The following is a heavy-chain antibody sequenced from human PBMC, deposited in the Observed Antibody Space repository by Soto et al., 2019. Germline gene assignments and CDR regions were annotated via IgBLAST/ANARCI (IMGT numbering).Heavy chain of an antibody. CDR1: RYTFTTNW. Sequence: GESLKISCTGSRYTFTTNWIGWVRQMPGKALEWMGVIYPADSDTKYSPSFQGQVTISADKSVSTAYRQWRSLQASDSAMSYCARPGTDSWGQGTLVTVSS. CDR3: ARPGTDS. D-gene: IGHD1-1*01. CDR2: IYPADSDT. J-gene: IGHJ4*02. V-gene: IGHV5-51*01.